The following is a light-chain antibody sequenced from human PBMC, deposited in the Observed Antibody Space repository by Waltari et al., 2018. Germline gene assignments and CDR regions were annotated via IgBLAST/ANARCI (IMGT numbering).Light chain of an antibody. CDR3: QQSYSAPFT. Sequence: DIQMTKSPSSPSASVGDRVTITCRASRGIDAYLNWYQQQPGKAPKLLIYDASTLQRGVPTRFSGGGIGTDFTLTISDLQPDDVATYFCQQSYSAPFTFGRGTRLE. V-gene: IGKV1-39*01. CDR1: RGIDAY. CDR2: DAS. J-gene: IGKJ5*01.